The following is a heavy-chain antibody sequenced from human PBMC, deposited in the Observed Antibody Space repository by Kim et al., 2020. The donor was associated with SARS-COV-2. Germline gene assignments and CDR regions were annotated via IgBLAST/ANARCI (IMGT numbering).Heavy chain of an antibody. D-gene: IGHD2-8*01. CDR3: VRGAETDGPEEF. CDR2: ISATSQYT. CDR1: EFTFSDFY. J-gene: IGHJ4*02. Sequence: GGSLRLSCLASEFTFSDFYMTWIRQAPGKGLEWISYISATSQYTNYADSVKGRFTISRDNAKNSLYLQMSSLRAEDTAVHFCVRGAETDGPEEFWGQGTVLTVSS. V-gene: IGHV3-11*06.